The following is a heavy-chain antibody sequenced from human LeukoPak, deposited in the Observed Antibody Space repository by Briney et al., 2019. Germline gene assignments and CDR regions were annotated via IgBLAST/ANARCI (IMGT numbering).Heavy chain of an antibody. Sequence: PSETLSLTCTVSGYSISSGYYWGWIRQPPGKGLEWIGRIYHSGSTYYSPSLKSPVTISVDTSKNQFSLKLSSVTAADTAVYYCARDLKSEYYFDYWGQGTLVTVSS. D-gene: IGHD3-10*01. CDR3: ARDLKSEYYFDY. CDR1: GYSISSGYY. CDR2: IYHSGST. J-gene: IGHJ4*02. V-gene: IGHV4-38-2*02.